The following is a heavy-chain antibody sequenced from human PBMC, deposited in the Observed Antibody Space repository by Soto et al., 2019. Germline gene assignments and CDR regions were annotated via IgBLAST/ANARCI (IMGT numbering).Heavy chain of an antibody. CDR3: ARGGYSSSWPRIRFDP. V-gene: IGHV4-4*02. CDR2: IYHSGSA. D-gene: IGHD6-13*01. Sequence: PSETLSLTCTVSGASITSENWWSWVRQPPGKGLEWIGEIYHSGSANYNPSLKSRATISLDKSKGQFSLKVTSVTAADTAVYYCARGGYSSSWPRIRFDPWGQGTLLTVSS. CDR1: GASITSENW. J-gene: IGHJ5*02.